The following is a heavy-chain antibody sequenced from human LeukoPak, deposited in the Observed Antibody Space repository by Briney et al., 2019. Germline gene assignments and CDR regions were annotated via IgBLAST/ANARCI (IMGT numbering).Heavy chain of an antibody. V-gene: IGHV4-31*03. CDR3: ARDSIWSSAFDI. J-gene: IGHJ3*02. CDR2: IYYSGST. Sequence: SETLSLTCTVSGGSISSGGYYWSWIRQHPGKGLEWIGYIYYSGSTYYNPSLKSRVTISVDTSKNQFSLKLSSVTAADTAVYYCARDSIWSSAFDIWGQGTMVTVSS. CDR1: GGSISSGGYY. D-gene: IGHD3-3*01.